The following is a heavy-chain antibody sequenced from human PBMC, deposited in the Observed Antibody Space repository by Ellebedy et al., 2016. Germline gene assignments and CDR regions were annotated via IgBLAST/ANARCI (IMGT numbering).Heavy chain of an antibody. CDR2: IYSGGST. V-gene: IGHV3-53*01. D-gene: IGHD5-24*01. CDR1: GFTVSSNY. Sequence: GGSLRLSXAASGFTVSSNYMSWVRQAPGKGLEWVSVIYSGGSTYYADSVKGRFTISRDNAKNSLDLQMNSLRDEDTAVYYCARSGLGRWDYCDYWGQGTLVTVSS. CDR3: ARSGLGRWDYCDY. J-gene: IGHJ4*02.